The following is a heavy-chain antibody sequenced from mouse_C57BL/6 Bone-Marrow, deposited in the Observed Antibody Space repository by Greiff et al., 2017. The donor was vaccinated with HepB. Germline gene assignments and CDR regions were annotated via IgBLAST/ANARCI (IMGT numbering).Heavy chain of an antibody. V-gene: IGHV6-3*01. Sequence: EVKLMESGGGLVQPGGSMKLSCVASGFTFSNYWMNWVRQSPEKGLEWVAQIRLKSDNYATHYAESVKGRFTISRDDSKSSVYLQMNNLRAEDTGIYYCTGLTAMDCWGQGTSVTVSS. D-gene: IGHD4-1*01. J-gene: IGHJ4*01. CDR1: GFTFSNYW. CDR2: IRLKSDNYAT. CDR3: TGLTAMDC.